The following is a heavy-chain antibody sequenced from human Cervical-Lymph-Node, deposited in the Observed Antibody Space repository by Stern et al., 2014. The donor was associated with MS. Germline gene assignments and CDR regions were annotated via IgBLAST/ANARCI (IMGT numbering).Heavy chain of an antibody. CDR3: AREGTRSLDV. J-gene: IGHJ6*02. D-gene: IGHD3-10*01. Sequence: VQLVQSGAEVKKPGESLKISCKGSGYNFDTYWIGWGRQMPGKGLEWMGIIYPGDSDTRYSPSFQGHVTISVDKSIDTAYLQWSSLKASDTAIYYCAREGTRSLDVWGQGTTVTVSS. V-gene: IGHV5-51*01. CDR1: GYNFDTYW. CDR2: IYPGDSDT.